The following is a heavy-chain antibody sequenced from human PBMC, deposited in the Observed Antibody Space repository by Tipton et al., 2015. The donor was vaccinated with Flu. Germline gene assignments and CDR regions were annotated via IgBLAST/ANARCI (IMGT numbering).Heavy chain of an antibody. CDR1: GGSISSGSYY. D-gene: IGHD3-16*01. CDR2: IYTSGST. CDR3: ARMGDAFDI. Sequence: LRLSCTVSGGSISSGSYYWSWIRQPAGKGLEWIGRIYTSGSTNYNPSLKSRVTISVDTSKNQFSLKLSSVTAADTAVYYCARMGDAFDIWGQGTMVTGSS. V-gene: IGHV4-61*02. J-gene: IGHJ3*02.